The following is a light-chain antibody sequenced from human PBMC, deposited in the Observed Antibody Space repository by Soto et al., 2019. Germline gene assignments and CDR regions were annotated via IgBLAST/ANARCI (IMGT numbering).Light chain of an antibody. J-gene: IGKJ1*01. V-gene: IGKV1-5*01. CDR1: QSISSW. CDR3: QQLNSYPRT. CDR2: DAS. Sequence: DIQMTQSPSTLSGSVGDRVTITCRASQSISSWLAWYQQKPGKAPKLLIYDASILESGVPSRFSGSGSGTEFTLTISSLQPDDFATYYCQQLNSYPRTFGQGTKVDI.